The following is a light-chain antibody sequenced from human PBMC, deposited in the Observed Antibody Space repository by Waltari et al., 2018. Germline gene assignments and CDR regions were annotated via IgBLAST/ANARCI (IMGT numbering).Light chain of an antibody. CDR1: SSNLGNNV. V-gene: IGLV1-44*01. J-gene: IGLJ3*02. Sequence: QSVLTQPPSASGTPGQRVTISCSGTSSNLGNNVATWYQQVPGTAPKLLIYRNDLRPSGVPDRFSASKSGTSASLAISGLQSEDEAEYYCASWDDSLNGHWVFGGGTKVTVL. CDR2: RND. CDR3: ASWDDSLNGHWV.